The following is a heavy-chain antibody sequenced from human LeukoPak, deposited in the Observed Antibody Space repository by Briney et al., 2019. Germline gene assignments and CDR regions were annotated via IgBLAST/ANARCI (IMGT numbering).Heavy chain of an antibody. CDR1: GGSFSGYY. V-gene: IGHV4-34*01. CDR2: INHSGST. D-gene: IGHD5-18*01. J-gene: IGHJ3*02. Sequence: SETLSLTCAVYGGSFSGYYWSWVRQPPGKGLEWIGEINHSGSTNYNPSLKSRVTISVDTSKNQFSLKLSSVTAADTAVYYCARARGYSYGYDAFDIWGQGTMVTVSS. CDR3: ARARGYSYGYDAFDI.